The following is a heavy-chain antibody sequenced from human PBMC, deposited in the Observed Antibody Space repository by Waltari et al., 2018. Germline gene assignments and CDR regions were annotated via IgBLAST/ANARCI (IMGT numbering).Heavy chain of an antibody. Sequence: EVQLVESGGGLVQPGGSLRLSCEASGFTFSTYSMIWVRQTPGKGLEWVSYISSTSTIIYYADSVKGRFTISRDNAKNSLFLQMNSLRDDDTAVYYCAKDSHSPYCSSTSCYDYWGQGTLVTVSS. CDR1: GFTFSTYS. V-gene: IGHV3-48*02. D-gene: IGHD2-2*01. J-gene: IGHJ4*02. CDR3: AKDSHSPYCSSTSCYDY. CDR2: ISSTSTII.